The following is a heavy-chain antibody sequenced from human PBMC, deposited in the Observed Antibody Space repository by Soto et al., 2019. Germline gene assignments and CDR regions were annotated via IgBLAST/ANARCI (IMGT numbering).Heavy chain of an antibody. J-gene: IGHJ4*02. CDR1: GGSISSGGYY. D-gene: IGHD4-17*01. Sequence: QVQLQESGPGLVKPSQTLSLTCTVSGGSISSGGYYWSWIRQHPGKGLEWIGYIYYSGSTYYNPSLRGRVTVSVDTSKNQFSLKLSSVTAAGTAVYYCASNRERGDYVNYWGQGTLVTVSS. CDR3: ASNRERGDYVNY. V-gene: IGHV4-31*03. CDR2: IYYSGST.